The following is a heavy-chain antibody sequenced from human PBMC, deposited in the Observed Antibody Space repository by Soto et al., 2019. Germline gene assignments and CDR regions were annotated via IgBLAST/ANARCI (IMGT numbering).Heavy chain of an antibody. Sequence: EVQLVESGGGLVQPGGSLRLSCAASGLTVSTYWMHWVRQDPGKGLMWVSRISTDGSTTTYADPVRGRFTISRDTAENTLYLQMNSLRVEDTAVYYCAKDRVPYSDYGRYFDLWGRGTLVTVSS. CDR3: AKDRVPYSDYGRYFDL. CDR2: ISTDGSTT. D-gene: IGHD4-17*01. J-gene: IGHJ2*01. CDR1: GLTVSTYW. V-gene: IGHV3-74*01.